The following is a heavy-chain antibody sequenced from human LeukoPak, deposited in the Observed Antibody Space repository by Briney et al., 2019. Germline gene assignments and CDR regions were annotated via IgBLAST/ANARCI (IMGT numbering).Heavy chain of an antibody. Sequence: PGGSLRLSCVGSGFTFSDAWMSWVRQAPGKGLEWVGRIKSKSDGGTIDYAAPVKGRFTISRDDSRNTLYLQMNSLRTEDTAVYYCTTRRQDGWWGQGTLVTVS. D-gene: IGHD2-15*01. J-gene: IGHJ4*02. CDR2: IKSKSDGGTI. V-gene: IGHV3-15*01. CDR3: TTRRQDGW. CDR1: GFTFSDAW.